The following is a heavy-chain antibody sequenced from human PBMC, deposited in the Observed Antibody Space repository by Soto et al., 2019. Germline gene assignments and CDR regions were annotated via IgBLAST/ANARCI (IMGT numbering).Heavy chain of an antibody. V-gene: IGHV1-69*13. CDR1: GGTFSSYA. D-gene: IGHD6-13*01. J-gene: IGHJ4*02. Sequence: ASVKVSCKASGGTFSSYAISWVRQAPGQGLEWMGGIIPIFGTANYAQKFQGRVTITADESTSTAYMELSSLRSEDTSVYYCAREVAAAAPSFDYWGQGTLVTVSS. CDR3: AREVAAAAPSFDY. CDR2: IIPIFGTA.